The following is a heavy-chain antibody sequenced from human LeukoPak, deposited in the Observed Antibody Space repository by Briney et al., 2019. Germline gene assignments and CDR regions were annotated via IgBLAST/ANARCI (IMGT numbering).Heavy chain of an antibody. V-gene: IGHV4-34*01. CDR3: ASSRYYPYAFDI. CDR1: GGSFSGYY. Sequence: SETLSLTCAVYGGSFSGYYWSWIRQPPGKGLEWIGEINHSGSTNYNPSLKSRDTISVDTSKNQFSLKLSSVTAADTAVYYCASSRYYPYAFDIWGQGTMVTVSS. CDR2: INHSGST. D-gene: IGHD3-10*01. J-gene: IGHJ3*02.